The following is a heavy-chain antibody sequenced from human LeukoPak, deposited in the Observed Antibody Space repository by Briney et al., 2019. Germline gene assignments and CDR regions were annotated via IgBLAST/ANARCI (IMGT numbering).Heavy chain of an antibody. D-gene: IGHD1-26*01. V-gene: IGHV3-9*01. CDR1: GFTFDDYA. CDR3: AKGHSGSYPYYYGMDV. CDR2: ISWNSGSI. J-gene: IGHJ6*02. Sequence: GGSLRPSCAASGFTFDDYAMHWVRQAPGKGLEWVSGISWNSGSIGYADSVKGRFTISRDNAKNSLYLQMNSLRAEDTALYYCAKGHSGSYPYYYGMDVWGQGTTVTVSS.